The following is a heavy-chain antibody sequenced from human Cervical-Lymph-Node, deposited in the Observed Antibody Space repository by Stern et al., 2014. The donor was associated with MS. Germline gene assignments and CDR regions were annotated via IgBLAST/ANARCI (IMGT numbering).Heavy chain of an antibody. V-gene: IGHV3-9*01. Sequence: EVQLVESWGGMVQPGRSLRLSCEASGFKFDDFAMHWVRQAPGKGLEWVSGLGWNSEGRGYADSVQGRFTISRDNAKSSLYLQMNSLTAEDTALYYCAKADDYAAGIDAWGQGTLVVVSS. J-gene: IGHJ5*02. CDR3: AKADDYAAGIDA. CDR1: GFKFDDFA. D-gene: IGHD3-16*01. CDR2: LGWNSEGR.